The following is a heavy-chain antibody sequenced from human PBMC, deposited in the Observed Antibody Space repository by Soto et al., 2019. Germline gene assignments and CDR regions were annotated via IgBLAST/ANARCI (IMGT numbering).Heavy chain of an antibody. D-gene: IGHD5-18*01. V-gene: IGHV3-30*03. J-gene: IGHJ4*02. CDR3: ASRGPDASFMAAMVFDY. CDR1: GFTFSSYG. CDR2: ISYDGSNK. Sequence: GGSLRLSCAASGFTFSSYGMHWVRQAPGKGLEWVAVISYDGSNKYYADSVKGRFTISRDNSKNTLYLQMNSLRAEDTAVYYFASRGPDASFMAAMVFDYWGQGTLVTVSS.